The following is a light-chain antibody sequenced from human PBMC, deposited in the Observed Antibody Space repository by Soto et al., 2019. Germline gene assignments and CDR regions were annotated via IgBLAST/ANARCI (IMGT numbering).Light chain of an antibody. Sequence: QSALTQPASVSGSPGQSITISCTGTRNDVGGYHYVSWHQQHPGKAPKLLIFDVSDRPSGVSDRFSGSKSGNTASLTISGLQAEDEADYYCTSYTSSGTHIFGGGTKLTVL. CDR1: RNDVGGYHY. V-gene: IGLV2-14*01. CDR3: TSYTSSGTHI. J-gene: IGLJ2*01. CDR2: DVS.